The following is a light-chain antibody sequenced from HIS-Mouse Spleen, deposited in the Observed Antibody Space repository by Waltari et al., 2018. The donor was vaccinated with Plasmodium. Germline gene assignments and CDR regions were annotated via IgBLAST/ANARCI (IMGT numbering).Light chain of an antibody. CDR1: QSVSSSY. CDR2: GAS. Sequence: EIVLTPSPGTLSLSPGERATLSCRASQSVSSSYLAWYQQKPGQAPRLLIYGASSRATGIPDRFSGSGSGTDFTLTISRLEPEEFAVYYCQQYGSSPRALTFGGGTKVEIK. V-gene: IGKV3-20*01. CDR3: QQYGSSPRALT. J-gene: IGKJ4*01.